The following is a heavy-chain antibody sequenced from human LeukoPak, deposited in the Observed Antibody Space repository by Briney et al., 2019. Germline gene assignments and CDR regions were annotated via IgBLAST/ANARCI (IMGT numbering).Heavy chain of an antibody. D-gene: IGHD3-22*01. J-gene: IGHJ4*02. V-gene: IGHV3-23*01. CDR2: ISGSGGRT. CDR3: AKTDSSDYSYYFDY. CDR1: GFTFSSYA. Sequence: PGGSLRLSCAASGFTFSSYAMNWVRQAPGKGLEWVSAISGSGGRTYYADSVKGRFTISRDNSKNTLYLQMNSLRAEDTAVYYCAKTDSSDYSYYFDYRGQGTLVTVSS.